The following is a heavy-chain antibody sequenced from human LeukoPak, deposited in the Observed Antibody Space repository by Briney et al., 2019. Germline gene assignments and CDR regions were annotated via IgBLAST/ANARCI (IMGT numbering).Heavy chain of an antibody. CDR3: ARSMVTYYYYYYMDV. J-gene: IGHJ6*03. CDR2: IHYSGST. CDR1: GGSINSDY. Sequence: SETLSLTCTVSGGSINSDYWSWIRQSPGKGLEWIGYIHYSGSTNYSPSLKSRVSISVDRSKSHFSLKLSPVTAADTAVYYCARSMVTYYYYYYMDVWGKGTTVTVSS. D-gene: IGHD4-23*01. V-gene: IGHV4-59*01.